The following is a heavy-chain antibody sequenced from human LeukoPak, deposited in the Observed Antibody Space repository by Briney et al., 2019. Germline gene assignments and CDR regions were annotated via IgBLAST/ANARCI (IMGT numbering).Heavy chain of an antibody. Sequence: VASVKVSCKASGGTFSSYAISWVRQAPGQGLEWMGGIIPIFGTANYAQKFQGRVTITADESTSTAYMELSSLRSEDTAVYYCARADTAGYYYYMDVWGKGTTVTVSS. CDR1: GGTFSSYA. D-gene: IGHD5-18*01. CDR2: IIPIFGTA. V-gene: IGHV1-69*13. CDR3: ARADTAGYYYYMDV. J-gene: IGHJ6*03.